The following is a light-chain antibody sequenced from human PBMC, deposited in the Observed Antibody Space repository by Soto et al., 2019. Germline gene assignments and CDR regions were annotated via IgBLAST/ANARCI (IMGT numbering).Light chain of an antibody. CDR2: GAS. Sequence: EIVMAQSPATLSVSPGERATLSCRASQSVGSNLAWYQQKPGQAPRLLIHGASTRVTGIPARFSGSGSGTEFTLTISSLQSEDFAVYHCQQYYNWWTFGQGTKVDIK. V-gene: IGKV3-15*01. CDR3: QQYYNWWT. J-gene: IGKJ1*01. CDR1: QSVGSN.